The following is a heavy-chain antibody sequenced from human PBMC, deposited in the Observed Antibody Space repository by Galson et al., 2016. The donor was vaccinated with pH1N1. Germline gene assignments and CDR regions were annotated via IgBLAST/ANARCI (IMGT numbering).Heavy chain of an antibody. CDR2: IIGMFAKT. J-gene: IGHJ2*01. Sequence: SVKVSCKASGGTFSSFGISWVRQAPGQGLEWMGGIIGMFAKTNYAQKFQGRVTITADELTSTAYMDLSSLTSEDTAVYYCARQGGNAYKWQWYFDLWGRGTLVSVSS. CDR1: GGTFSSFG. D-gene: IGHD1-20*01. CDR3: ARQGGNAYKWQWYFDL. V-gene: IGHV1-69*13.